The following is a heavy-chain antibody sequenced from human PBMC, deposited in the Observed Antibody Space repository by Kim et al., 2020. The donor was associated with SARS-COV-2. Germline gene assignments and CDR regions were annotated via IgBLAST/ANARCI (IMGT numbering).Heavy chain of an antibody. Sequence: DYAAPGKGRFTISRDDSKNTLYLQMNSLKTEDTAVYYCTTDLSYMTTVTSWGQGTLVTLSS. D-gene: IGHD4-17*01. V-gene: IGHV3-15*01. CDR3: TTDLSYMTTVTS. J-gene: IGHJ4*02.